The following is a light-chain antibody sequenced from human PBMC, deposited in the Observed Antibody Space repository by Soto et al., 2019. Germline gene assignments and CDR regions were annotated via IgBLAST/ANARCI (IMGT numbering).Light chain of an antibody. CDR2: GAS. CDR1: QGVSST. CDR3: QHYNNWPPWT. V-gene: IGKV3-15*01. J-gene: IGKJ1*01. Sequence: EIVMTQSPATLSVPPGERAPLSCRAIQGVSSTLAWYQQNPGQAPSLLIYGASTRATGIPARFSGSGSGTQFTLTISSLQSEDFAVYYCQHYNNWPPWTFGQGTKVEIK.